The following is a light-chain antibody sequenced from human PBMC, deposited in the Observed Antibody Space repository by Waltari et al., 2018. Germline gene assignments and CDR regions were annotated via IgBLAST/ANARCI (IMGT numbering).Light chain of an antibody. CDR2: DVQ. CDR3: SSSGCFSIVV. J-gene: IGLJ2*01. CDR1: GGNIGGYAL. Sequence: QPALTQPASVSGSPGQSLTISCTGTGGNIGGYALVAWYHQVQGEVPKLIIYDVQHRPSGVSSRFSGSKSGDTASLIISDLQAEDEGDYYCSSSGCFSIVVFGGGTRVTVL. V-gene: IGLV2-23*02.